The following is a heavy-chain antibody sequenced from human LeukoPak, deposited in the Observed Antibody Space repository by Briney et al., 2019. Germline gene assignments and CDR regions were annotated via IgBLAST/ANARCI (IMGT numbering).Heavy chain of an antibody. D-gene: IGHD3-16*01. V-gene: IGHV7-4-1*02. J-gene: IGHJ4*02. CDR1: GYTFTYYA. CDR3: ARDPGLRNFDY. Sequence: ASVKVSCKTSGYTFTYYAMNWVRQAPGQGLEWMGWIITNTGNPTYAQGFTGRFVFPLDTSVSTAYLQISSLKAEDTAVYYCARDPGLRNFDYWGQGTLVTVSS. CDR2: IITNTGNP.